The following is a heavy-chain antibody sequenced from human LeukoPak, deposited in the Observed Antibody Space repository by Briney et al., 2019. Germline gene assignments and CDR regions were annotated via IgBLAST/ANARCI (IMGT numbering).Heavy chain of an antibody. Sequence: PAETLSLTCAVYGGSFSGYYWSWIRQPPGKGLECIGEINHSGSTNYNPSLKSRVTISVDTSKNQFSLKLSSVTAADTAVYYCARVPPYYYYYYYMDVWGKGTTVTVSS. CDR2: INHSGST. CDR3: ARVPPYYYYYYYMDV. V-gene: IGHV4-34*01. J-gene: IGHJ6*03. CDR1: GGSFSGYY.